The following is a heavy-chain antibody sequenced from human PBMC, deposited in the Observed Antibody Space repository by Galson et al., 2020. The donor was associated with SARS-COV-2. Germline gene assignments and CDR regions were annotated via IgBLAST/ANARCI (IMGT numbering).Heavy chain of an antibody. CDR3: TREIQDYDFWSGYSFDY. CDR1: GFTFGDYA. V-gene: IGHV3-49*03. J-gene: IGHJ4*02. CDR2: IRSKAYGGTT. D-gene: IGHD3-3*01. Sequence: GGSLRLSCTASGFTFGDYAMSWFRQAPGKGLEWVGFIRSKAYGGTTEYAASVKGRFTISRDDSKSIAYLQMNSLKTEDTAVYYCTREIQDYDFWSGYSFDYWGQGTLVTVSS.